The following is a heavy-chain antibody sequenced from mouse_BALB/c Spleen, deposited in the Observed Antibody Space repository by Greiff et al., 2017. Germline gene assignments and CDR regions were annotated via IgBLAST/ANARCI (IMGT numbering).Heavy chain of an antibody. V-gene: IGHV3-2*02. CDR3: ARWIYYGNYWYFDV. J-gene: IGHJ1*01. CDR2: ISYSGST. CDR1: GYSITSDYA. D-gene: IGHD2-1*01. Sequence: DVKLQESGPGLVKPSQSLSLTCTVTGYSITSDYAWNWIRQFPGNKLEWMGYISYSGSTSYNPSLKSRISITRDTSKNQFFLQLNSVTTEDTATYYCARWIYYGNYWYFDVWGAGTTVTVSS.